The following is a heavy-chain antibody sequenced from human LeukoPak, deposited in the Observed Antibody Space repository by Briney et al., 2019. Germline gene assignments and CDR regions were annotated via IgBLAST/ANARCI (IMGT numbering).Heavy chain of an antibody. D-gene: IGHD4-11*01. J-gene: IGHJ6*03. CDR2: MNPNSGNT. CDR3: ARGHNYVFYYYYYMDV. CDR1: GYTFTSYD. Sequence: ASVKVSCKASGYTFTSYDINWVRQATGQGLEWMGWMNPNSGNTGYAQKFQGRVTITRNTSISTAYMELSSLRSEDTAVYYCARGHNYVFYYYYYMDVWGQGTLVTVSS. V-gene: IGHV1-8*03.